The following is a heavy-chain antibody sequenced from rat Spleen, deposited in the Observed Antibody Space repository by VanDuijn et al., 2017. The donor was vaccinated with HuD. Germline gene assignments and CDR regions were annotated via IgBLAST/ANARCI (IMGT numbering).Heavy chain of an antibody. CDR2: ISYDDSSCHSGT. J-gene: IGHJ4*01. Sequence: EVQLVESGGGLVQPGRSLKLSCAASGFTFSDYGVAWVRQAPTTGLEWVATISYDDSSCHSGTYYRDSVKGRFTLSRDNAKNTQSLQMDSLRSEETAIYYCTRGYVMDAWGQGASVTVSS. V-gene: IGHV5-29*01. CDR1: GFTFSDYG. CDR3: TRGYVMDA.